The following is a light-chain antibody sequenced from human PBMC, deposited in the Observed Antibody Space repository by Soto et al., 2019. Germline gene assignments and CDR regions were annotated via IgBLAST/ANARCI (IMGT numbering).Light chain of an antibody. J-gene: IGKJ1*01. V-gene: IGKV3-20*01. CDR2: GAY. CDR3: QQYGSSPWT. Sequence: EIVLTQSPGTLSLSPGERATLSCRASQSVSSSYLAWYQQKPGQAPRLLIYGAYSRATVIPDRFSGSGSGTDFTLTISRLEPEDFAVYYGQQYGSSPWTFGEGTKEEIK. CDR1: QSVSSSY.